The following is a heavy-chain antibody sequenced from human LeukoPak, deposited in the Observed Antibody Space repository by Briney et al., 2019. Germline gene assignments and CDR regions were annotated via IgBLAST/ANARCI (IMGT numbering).Heavy chain of an antibody. CDR3: AKDGRSIAAAGNFDY. D-gene: IGHD6-13*01. J-gene: IGHJ4*02. Sequence: GGSLRLSCAASGFTFSSYAMSWVRQAPGKGLEWVSAISGSGGSTYYADSVKGRFTISRDNSKNTLYLQMDSLRAEDTAVYYCAKDGRSIAAAGNFDYWGQGTLVTVSS. CDR2: ISGSGGST. V-gene: IGHV3-23*01. CDR1: GFTFSSYA.